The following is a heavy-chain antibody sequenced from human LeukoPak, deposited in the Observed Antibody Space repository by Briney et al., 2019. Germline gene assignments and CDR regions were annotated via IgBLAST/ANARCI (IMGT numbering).Heavy chain of an antibody. Sequence: SETLSLTCAVYGGSFSGYYWSWIRQPPGKGLEWIGEVNHSGSTNYNPSLKSRVTISVDTSKNQFSLKLSSVTAADTAVYYCARGFRQYVAAAAYWGQGTLVTGSS. D-gene: IGHD6-13*01. V-gene: IGHV4-34*01. CDR3: ARGFRQYVAAAAY. CDR2: VNHSGST. J-gene: IGHJ4*02. CDR1: GGSFSGYY.